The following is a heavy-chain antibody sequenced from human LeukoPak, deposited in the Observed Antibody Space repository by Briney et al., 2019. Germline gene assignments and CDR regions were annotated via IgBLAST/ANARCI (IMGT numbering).Heavy chain of an antibody. CDR3: ARRPLRCPFDY. Sequence: SETLSLTCTVSGGSISSYYWSWIRQPPGKGLEWIGYISYSGSTNYKPSLKSRVTISVDTSKNQLSVKLSSVTASDTAVYYCARRPLRCPFDYWGQGTLVTVSS. CDR1: GGSISSYY. D-gene: IGHD4-17*01. J-gene: IGHJ4*02. V-gene: IGHV4-59*08. CDR2: ISYSGST.